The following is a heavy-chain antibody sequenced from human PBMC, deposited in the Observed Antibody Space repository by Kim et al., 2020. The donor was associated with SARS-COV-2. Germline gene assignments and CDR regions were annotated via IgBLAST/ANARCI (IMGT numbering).Heavy chain of an antibody. J-gene: IGHJ4*02. CDR3: AKHLNYYGSGRYFDY. V-gene: IGHV5-51*01. D-gene: IGHD3-10*01. CDR2: IYPGDSDT. CDR1: GYSFTNSW. Sequence: GEYLKISCKGSGYSFTNSWIGWVRQMPGKGLEWMGIIYPGDSDTRYSPSFQGQVTISADKSISTAYLQWSSLKASDTAIYYCAKHLNYYGSGRYFDYWGQGTLVTVSS.